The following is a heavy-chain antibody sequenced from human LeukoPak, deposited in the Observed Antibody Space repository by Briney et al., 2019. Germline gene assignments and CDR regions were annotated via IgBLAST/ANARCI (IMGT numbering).Heavy chain of an antibody. CDR2: INTDGSST. CDR3: ARDPYYDFWSGYYNLDY. Sequence: SGGSLTLSCAASGFTSSSYWMHWVRQAPGKGLVWVSRINTDGSSTSYADSVKGRFTISRDNAKNTLYLQMNSLRAEDTAVYYCARDPYYDFWSGYYNLDYWGQGTLVTVSS. D-gene: IGHD3-3*01. J-gene: IGHJ4*02. V-gene: IGHV3-74*01. CDR1: GFTSSSYW.